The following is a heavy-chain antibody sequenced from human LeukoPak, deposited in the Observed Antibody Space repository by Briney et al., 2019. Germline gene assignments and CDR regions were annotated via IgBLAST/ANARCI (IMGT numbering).Heavy chain of an antibody. D-gene: IGHD6-13*01. Sequence: GGSLRLSCAASGFTFSSYSMNWVRQAPGKGLEWVSSISSTSSYIYYAASVKGRFTISRDNAKSSLYLQMNSLRVEDTAVYYCARDKIPSAGTPRGFDPWGQGTLVTVSS. CDR1: GFTFSSYS. J-gene: IGHJ5*02. CDR2: ISSTSSYI. CDR3: ARDKIPSAGTPRGFDP. V-gene: IGHV3-21*01.